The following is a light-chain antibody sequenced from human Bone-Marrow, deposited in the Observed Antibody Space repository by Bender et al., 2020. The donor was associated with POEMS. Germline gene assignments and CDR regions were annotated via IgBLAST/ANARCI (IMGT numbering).Light chain of an antibody. CDR1: SSDVGSHNY. CDR3: WSYAGSDTVV. Sequence: QSALTQPASVSGSPGQSITISCTGSSSDVGSHNYVSWYQQHPGKAPKLMIYDVTNRPSGVSNRFSGSKSGNTASLTISGLQAEDEADYYCWSYAGSDTVVFGGGTKLTVL. CDR2: DVT. J-gene: IGLJ2*01. V-gene: IGLV2-23*02.